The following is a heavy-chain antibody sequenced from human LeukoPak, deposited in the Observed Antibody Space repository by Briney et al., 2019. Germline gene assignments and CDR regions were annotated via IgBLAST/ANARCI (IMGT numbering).Heavy chain of an antibody. Sequence: PSETLSLTCTVSGGSISSYYWSWIRQPPGKGLEWIGYIYYSGSTNYNPSLKGRVTISVDTSKNQFSLKLSSVTAADTAVYYCARVVLGAFDIWGQGTMVTVSS. CDR1: GGSISSYY. CDR3: ARVVLGAFDI. D-gene: IGHD3-16*01. V-gene: IGHV4-59*01. J-gene: IGHJ3*02. CDR2: IYYSGST.